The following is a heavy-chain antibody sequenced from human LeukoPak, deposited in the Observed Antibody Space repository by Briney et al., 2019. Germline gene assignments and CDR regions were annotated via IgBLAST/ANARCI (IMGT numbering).Heavy chain of an antibody. V-gene: IGHV4-4*07. CDR2: IYTSGST. Sequence: SETLSLTCTVSGGSISSYYWSWIRQPAGKGLEWIGRIYTSGSTNYNPSLKSRVTISVDTSKNQFSLKLSSVTAADTAVYYCARGLGTITMVRGGIGSVLGVWFDPWGQGTLVTVSS. D-gene: IGHD3-10*01. J-gene: IGHJ5*02. CDR3: ARGLGTITMVRGGIGSVLGVWFDP. CDR1: GGSISSYY.